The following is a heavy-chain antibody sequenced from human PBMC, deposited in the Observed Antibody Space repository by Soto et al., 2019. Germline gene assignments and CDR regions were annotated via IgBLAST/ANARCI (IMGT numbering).Heavy chain of an antibody. J-gene: IGHJ4*02. V-gene: IGHV3-30*04. CDR1: GFTFSRYA. CDR3: ARSMSGAVADSFDF. D-gene: IGHD1-26*01. Sequence: QVQVVESGGGVVQHWRSLRLSCAASGFTFSRYAIHWVRQAPGKGLEWVAVISRDGTNKYYVDSGKCRFTISRDNSRNTLYLQLSTLRHEDAAGYYCARSMSGAVADSFDFLGQGTLVSVSS. CDR2: ISRDGTNK.